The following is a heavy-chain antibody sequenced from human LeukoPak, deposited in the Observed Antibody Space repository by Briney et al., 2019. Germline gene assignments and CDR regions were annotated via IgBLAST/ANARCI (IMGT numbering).Heavy chain of an antibody. J-gene: IGHJ3*02. V-gene: IGHV3-30*02. Sequence: GGSLRLSCAASGFTFSSYGMHWVRQAPGKGLEWVAFIRYDGSNKYYADSVKGRFTISRDNAKNSLYLQMNSLRAEDTAVYYCAREGLTTQDAFDIWGQGTMVTVSS. CDR1: GFTFSSYG. D-gene: IGHD1-14*01. CDR3: AREGLTTQDAFDI. CDR2: IRYDGSNK.